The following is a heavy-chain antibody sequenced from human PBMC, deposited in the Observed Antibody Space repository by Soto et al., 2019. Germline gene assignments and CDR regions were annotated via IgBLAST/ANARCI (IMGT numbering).Heavy chain of an antibody. CDR3: AAEEGYCSGGSCLTYHFDY. J-gene: IGHJ4*02. CDR2: IVVGSGNT. V-gene: IGHV1-58*02. Sequence: SVKVSCKASGFTFTSSAMQWVRQARGQRLEWIGWIVVGSGNTNYAQKFQERVTITRDMSTSTAYMELSSLRSEDTAVYYCAAEEGYCSGGSCLTYHFDYWGQGTLVTVSS. CDR1: GFTFTSSA. D-gene: IGHD2-15*01.